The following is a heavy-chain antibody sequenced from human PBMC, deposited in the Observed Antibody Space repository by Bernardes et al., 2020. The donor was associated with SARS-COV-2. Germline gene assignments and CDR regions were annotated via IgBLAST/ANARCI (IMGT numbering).Heavy chain of an antibody. CDR3: AKDYETGELGIAVEGYCGH. CDR2: IKSDETDDSSA. J-gene: IGHJ4*02. D-gene: IGHD6-19*01. V-gene: IGHV3-74*03. CDR1: GFTLRSYW. Sequence: GSLRLSCAASGFTLRSYWMNWVRQAPGKGLVWVSRIKSDETDDSSAAYADSVRGRFTISRDNAKNSLYLQMNSLRPEDTALYYCAKDYETGELGIAVEGYCGHWGQGTLVTVSS.